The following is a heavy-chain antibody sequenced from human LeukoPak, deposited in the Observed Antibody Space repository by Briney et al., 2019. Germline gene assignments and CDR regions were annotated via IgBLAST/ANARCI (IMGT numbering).Heavy chain of an antibody. J-gene: IGHJ5*02. CDR1: GGSFSGYY. D-gene: IGHD1-26*01. CDR3: ARFVVGNRVGATGNWFDP. V-gene: IGHV4-34*01. CDR2: INHSGTT. Sequence: SETLSLTCAVYGGSFSGYYWSWIRQPPGKGLEWIGEINHSGTTNYNPSLKSRVTISLDTSKNQFSLKLTSVTAADTAVYYCARFVVGNRVGATGNWFDPWGQGTLVTVSS.